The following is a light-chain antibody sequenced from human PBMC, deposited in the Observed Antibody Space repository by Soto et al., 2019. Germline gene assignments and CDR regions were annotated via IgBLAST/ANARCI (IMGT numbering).Light chain of an antibody. J-gene: IGKJ1*01. V-gene: IGKV3-20*01. CDR1: QSVDSNY. CDR3: QQYGYLSWT. Sequence: EIVLTQSPGTLSLSPGERATLSCRASQSVDSNYLAWYQQKPGQAPRILIFAASSRATGIPDRFSGSGSGTDFTLTISRLEPGDFAVYYCQQYGYLSWTFGQGTKVEIK. CDR2: AAS.